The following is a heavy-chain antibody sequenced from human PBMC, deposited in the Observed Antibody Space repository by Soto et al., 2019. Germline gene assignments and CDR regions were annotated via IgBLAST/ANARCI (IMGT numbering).Heavy chain of an antibody. D-gene: IGHD1-1*01. CDR2: IKTAGDT. V-gene: IGHV3-13*01. CDR1: GFTFSSYD. J-gene: IGHJ5*02. Sequence: GGSLRLSCAASGFTFSSYDMHWVRQATGKGLEWVSAIKTAGDTYYRGSVKGRFTISRENAKNSLYLQMNSLRVEDTAVYYCARDRSRGYFDPWGQGTLVTVSS. CDR3: ARDRSRGYFDP.